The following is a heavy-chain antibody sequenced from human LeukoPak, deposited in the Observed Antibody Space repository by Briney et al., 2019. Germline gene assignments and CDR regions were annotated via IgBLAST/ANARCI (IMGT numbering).Heavy chain of an antibody. CDR1: GFTFSSYS. CDR3: ARDDGSGSFNFDY. D-gene: IGHD3-10*01. V-gene: IGHV3-66*01. Sequence: GGSLRLSCAASGFTFSSYSMNWVRQAPGKGLEWVSVIYSGGSTYYADSVKGRFTISRDNSENTLFLQMNSLRVEDTAVYYCARDDGSGSFNFDYWGQGTLVTVSS. J-gene: IGHJ4*02. CDR2: IYSGGST.